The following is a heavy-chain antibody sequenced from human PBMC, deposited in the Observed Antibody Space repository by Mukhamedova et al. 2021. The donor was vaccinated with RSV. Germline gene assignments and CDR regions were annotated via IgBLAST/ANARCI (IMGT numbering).Heavy chain of an antibody. V-gene: IGHV3-33*01. J-gene: IGHJ5*02. D-gene: IGHD3-10*01. Sequence: HWVRQAPGKGLEWVAVIWYEESDKNYGDSVKGRFTISRDNSKNTVYLQMNNLRADDTAVYYCTRRLGWGGFYPGGQGTLVTVSS. CDR3: TRRLGWGGFYP. CDR2: IWYEESDK.